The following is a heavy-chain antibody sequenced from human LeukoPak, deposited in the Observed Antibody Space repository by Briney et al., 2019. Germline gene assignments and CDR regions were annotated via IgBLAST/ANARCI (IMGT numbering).Heavy chain of an antibody. CDR3: ARVTFYYDSSGYYYLQSGAFDI. J-gene: IGHJ3*02. D-gene: IGHD3-22*01. V-gene: IGHV4-34*01. CDR2: INHSGST. CDR1: GGSFSGYY. Sequence: SETLSLTCAVYGGSFSGYYWSWIRQPPGKGLEWIGEINHSGSTYYNPSLKSRVTISVDTSKNQFSLKLSSVIAADTAVYYCARVTFYYDSSGYYYLQSGAFDIWGQGTMVTVSS.